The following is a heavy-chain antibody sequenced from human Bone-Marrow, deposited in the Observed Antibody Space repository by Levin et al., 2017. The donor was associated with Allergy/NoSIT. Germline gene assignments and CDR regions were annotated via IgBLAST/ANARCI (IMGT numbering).Heavy chain of an antibody. CDR2: IWYDGSNK. D-gene: IGHD4-17*01. Sequence: GESLKISCAASGFTFSSYGMHWVRQAPGKGLEWVAVIWYDGSNKYYADSVKGRFTISRDNSKNTLYLQMNSLRAEDTAVYYCARSAVTTYYDAFDIWGQGTMVTVSS. V-gene: IGHV3-33*01. CDR3: ARSAVTTYYDAFDI. CDR1: GFTFSSYG. J-gene: IGHJ3*02.